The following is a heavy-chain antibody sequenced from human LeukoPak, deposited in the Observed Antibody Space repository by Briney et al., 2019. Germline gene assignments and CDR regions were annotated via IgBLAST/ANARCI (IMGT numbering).Heavy chain of an antibody. CDR2: TYYRSKWYN. V-gene: IGHV6-1*01. CDR1: GDSVSSNSAA. D-gene: IGHD3-22*01. Sequence: SQTLSLTCAISGDSVSSNSAAWNWIRQSPSRGLEWLGRTYYRSKWYNDYAVSVKSRITINPDTSKNQFSLRLSSVTPEDTAVYYCAREDSSGYYSAFDYWGQGTLVTVSS. CDR3: AREDSSGYYSAFDY. J-gene: IGHJ4*02.